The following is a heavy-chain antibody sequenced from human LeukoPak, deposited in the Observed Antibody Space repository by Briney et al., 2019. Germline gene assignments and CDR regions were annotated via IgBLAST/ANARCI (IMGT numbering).Heavy chain of an antibody. CDR1: GFTFRNYF. D-gene: IGHD1-7*01. V-gene: IGHV3-7*01. CDR2: ISQDGSKT. J-gene: IGHJ4*02. Sequence: PGGSLRLSCAASGFTFRNYFMHWVRQAPGKGLEWMASISQDGSKTYYVGSVKGRFTIFRDNAKNSLSLQMNRLGAEDMAIYYCARDAGWNLLDYWGQGVLVTVSS. CDR3: ARDAGWNLLDY.